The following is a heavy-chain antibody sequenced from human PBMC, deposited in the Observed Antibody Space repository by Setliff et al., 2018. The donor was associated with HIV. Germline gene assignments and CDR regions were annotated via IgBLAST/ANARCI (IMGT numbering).Heavy chain of an antibody. CDR3: ASGKGVGGVIITGGLDV. CDR1: GHTFSNSD. J-gene: IGHJ6*04. CDR2: MNPNTGVA. D-gene: IGHD3-10*01. V-gene: IGHV1-8*01. Sequence: GASVKVSCKASGHTFSNSDIHWVRRATGQGLEWMGWMNPNTGVAGYALKFQGRVTMTRDTSISTAYMELSSLTSEDTAVYWCASGKGVGGVIITGGLDVWGKGTTVTVPS.